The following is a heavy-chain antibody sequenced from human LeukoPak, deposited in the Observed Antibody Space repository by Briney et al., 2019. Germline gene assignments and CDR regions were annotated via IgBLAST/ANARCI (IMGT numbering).Heavy chain of an antibody. Sequence: PSETLSLTCTVSGGSISSGGYYWSWIRQHPGKGLEWIGYIYYSGSTYYNPSLKSRVTISVDTSKNQFSLKLSSVTAADTAVYYCARHWLLHTWFDYWGQGTLVTVSS. D-gene: IGHD2-15*01. CDR3: ARHWLLHTWFDY. CDR1: GGSISSGGYY. J-gene: IGHJ4*02. CDR2: IYYSGST. V-gene: IGHV4-31*03.